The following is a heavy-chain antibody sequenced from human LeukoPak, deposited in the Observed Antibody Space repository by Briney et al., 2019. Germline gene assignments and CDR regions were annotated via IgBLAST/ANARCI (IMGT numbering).Heavy chain of an antibody. Sequence: ASVKVSCKASGYTFTSYGISWVRQAPGQGLEWMGWINPNSGGTNYAQKFQGRVTMTRDTSISTAYMELSRLRSDDTAVYYCARVRSRYYYDSTYWGQGTLVTVSS. CDR2: INPNSGGT. V-gene: IGHV1-2*02. CDR1: GYTFTSYG. J-gene: IGHJ4*02. D-gene: IGHD3-22*01. CDR3: ARVRSRYYYDSTY.